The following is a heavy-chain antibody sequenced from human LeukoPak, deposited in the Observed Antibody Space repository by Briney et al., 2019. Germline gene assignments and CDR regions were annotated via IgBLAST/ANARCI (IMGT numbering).Heavy chain of an antibody. J-gene: IGHJ6*03. V-gene: IGHV3-21*01. D-gene: IGHD1-26*01. Sequence: GESLRLSCVASGFTFNTYNMNWVRQAPGKGLEWVSSITSSSSYIYYADSVKGRFTISRDNAKSSLYLQMNSLRDEDTAVYYCARDPYSGNYGDYYYYYMDVWGKGTTVTISS. CDR1: GFTFNTYN. CDR2: ITSSSSYI. CDR3: ARDPYSGNYGDYYYYYMDV.